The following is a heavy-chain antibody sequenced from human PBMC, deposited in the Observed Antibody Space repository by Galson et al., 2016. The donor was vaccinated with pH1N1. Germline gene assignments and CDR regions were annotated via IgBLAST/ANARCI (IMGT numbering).Heavy chain of an antibody. Sequence: TLSLTCTVSIDSLRSGGFYWSWIRQPAGKGLEWTGHLYISGNTNYSPSLKTRVTISGDTSKNQFSLKLTSVTAADTAVYYCARGSFLVSNSFDSWGQGTLVIVSS. CDR2: LYISGNT. CDR3: ARGSFLVSNSFDS. J-gene: IGHJ4*02. V-gene: IGHV4-61*09. D-gene: IGHD2/OR15-2a*01. CDR1: IDSLRSGGFY.